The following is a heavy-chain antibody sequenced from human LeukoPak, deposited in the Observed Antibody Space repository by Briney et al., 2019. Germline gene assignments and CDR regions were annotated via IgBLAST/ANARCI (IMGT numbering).Heavy chain of an antibody. V-gene: IGHV4-61*01. D-gene: IGHD5-18*01. CDR1: GVSVSSGSYY. J-gene: IGHJ4*02. CDR2: IYYSGST. Sequence: PSETLSLTCTVSGVSVSSGSYYWSWIRQPPGKGLEWIGYIYYSGSTNYNPSLKSRVTISVDTSKNQFSLELSSVTAADTAVYYCARCGVKGIQLWNWGQGTLVTVSS. CDR3: ARCGVKGIQLWN.